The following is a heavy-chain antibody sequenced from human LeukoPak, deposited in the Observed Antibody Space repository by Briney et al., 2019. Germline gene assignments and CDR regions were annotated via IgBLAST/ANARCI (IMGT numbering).Heavy chain of an antibody. J-gene: IGHJ5*02. CDR2: IYYSGDT. V-gene: IGHV4-39*07. Sequence: SETLSLTCAVYGGSFSSYYWGWIRQPPGKGLEWIGSIYYSGDTYYNPSLKSRVIISVDTSKNEFSLKLSSVTAADTAVYYCIRDIAAPLGWFDPWGQGTLVTVSS. CDR3: IRDIAAPLGWFDP. CDR1: GGSFSSYY. D-gene: IGHD6-6*01.